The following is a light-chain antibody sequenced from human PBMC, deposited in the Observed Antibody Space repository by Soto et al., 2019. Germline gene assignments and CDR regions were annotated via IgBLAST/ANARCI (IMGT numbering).Light chain of an antibody. CDR2: DAS. CDR1: QTISIW. CDR3: QQYDSYPWT. J-gene: IGKJ1*01. Sequence: DIHMSQSPSTLYAALGARVTITSRARQTISIWLAWYQQKPGKAPKLLISDASSLESGVPSRFSGSGSGTEFTLTISSLQPDDFATYYCQQYDSYPWTFGQGTKVDIK. V-gene: IGKV1-5*01.